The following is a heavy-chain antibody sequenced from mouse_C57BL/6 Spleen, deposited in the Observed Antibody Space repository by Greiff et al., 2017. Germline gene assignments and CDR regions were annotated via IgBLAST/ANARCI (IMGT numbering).Heavy chain of an antibody. Sequence: VKLMESGAELARPGASVKMSCKASGYTFTSYTMHWVKQRPGQGLEWIGYINPSSGYTKYNQKFKDKATLTADKSSSTAYMQLSSLTSEDSAVYYCARGTVEAMDYGGQGTSVTVSS. J-gene: IGHJ4*01. D-gene: IGHD1-1*01. CDR3: ARGTVEAMDY. CDR2: INPSSGYT. V-gene: IGHV1-4*01. CDR1: GYTFTSYT.